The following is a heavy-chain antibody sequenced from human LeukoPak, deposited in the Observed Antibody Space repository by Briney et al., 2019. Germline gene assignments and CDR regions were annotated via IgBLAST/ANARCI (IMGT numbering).Heavy chain of an antibody. CDR3: ARGALAAAGTWFDP. J-gene: IGHJ5*02. CDR1: GFTFSSYS. V-gene: IGHV3-21*01. Sequence: GGSLRLSCAASGFTFSSYSMNWVRQAPGKGLEGVSSISSSSSYIYYADSVKGRFTISRDNAKNSLYLQMNSLRAEDTAVYYCARGALAAAGTWFDPWGQGTLVTVSS. CDR2: ISSSSSYI. D-gene: IGHD6-13*01.